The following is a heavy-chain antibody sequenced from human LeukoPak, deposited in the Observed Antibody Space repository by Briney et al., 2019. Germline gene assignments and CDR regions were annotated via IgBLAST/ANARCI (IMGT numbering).Heavy chain of an antibody. D-gene: IGHD3-10*01. J-gene: IGHJ4*02. V-gene: IGHV1-2*02. CDR3: ARGYLGAEVRGVMAY. CDR2: INPNSGGT. Sequence: ASVTVSCKASGYTFTGYYMHWVRQAPGQGLEWMGWINPNSGGTNYAQKFQGRVTMTRDTSISTAYMELSRLRSDDTAVYYCARGYLGAEVRGVMAYWGQGTLVTVSS. CDR1: GYTFTGYY.